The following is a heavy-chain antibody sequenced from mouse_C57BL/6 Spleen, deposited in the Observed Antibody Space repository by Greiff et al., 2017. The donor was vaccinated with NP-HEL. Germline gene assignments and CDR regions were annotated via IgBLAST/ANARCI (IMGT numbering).Heavy chain of an antibody. CDR1: GFNIKNTY. D-gene: IGHD2-4*01. CDR2: IDPANGNP. J-gene: IGHJ4*01. CDR3: AHEYDGAGYAMDY. V-gene: IGHV14-3*01. Sequence: VQLQQSVAELVRPGASVKLSCTASGFNIKNTYMHWVKQRPEQGLEWIGRIDPANGNPKYAPKFQGKATLTADTSSNTAYLQLSSLTSEDTAIYYCAHEYDGAGYAMDYWGQGTSVTVSS.